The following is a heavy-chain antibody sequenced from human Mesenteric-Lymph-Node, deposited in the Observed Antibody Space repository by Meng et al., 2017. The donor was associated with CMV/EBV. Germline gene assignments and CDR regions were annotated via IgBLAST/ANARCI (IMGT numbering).Heavy chain of an antibody. V-gene: IGHV1-2*06. CDR1: GYTFIDYY. CDR2: INPKTGGR. CDR3: ARDRDTDWYSPFDY. Sequence: QVQLVQSGAEVKKPGASVRVSCKASGYTFIDYYINWVRQAPGQGLEWMGRINPKTGGRSYAQNFQGRVTMTRDTSINTAYMEVNRLNSDDTAMYCCARDRDTDWYSPFDYWGPGTLVTVSS. J-gene: IGHJ4*02. D-gene: IGHD3-9*01.